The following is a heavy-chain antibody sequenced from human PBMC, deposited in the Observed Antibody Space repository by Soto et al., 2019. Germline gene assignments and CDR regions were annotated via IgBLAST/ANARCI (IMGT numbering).Heavy chain of an antibody. J-gene: IGHJ6*02. CDR1: GYSFTSYW. V-gene: IGHV5-10-1*01. CDR3: AGPSSMTTVTTTYGMDV. Sequence: PGESLKISCKGSGYSFTSYWISWVRQMPGKGLEWMGRIDPSDSYTNYSPSFQGHVTISADKSISTAYLQWSSLKASDTAMYYCAGPSSMTTVTTTYGMDVWGQGTTVTVSS. CDR2: IDPSDSYT. D-gene: IGHD4-17*01.